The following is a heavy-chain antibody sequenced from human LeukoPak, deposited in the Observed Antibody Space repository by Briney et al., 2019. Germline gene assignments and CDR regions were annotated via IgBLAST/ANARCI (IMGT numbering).Heavy chain of an antibody. V-gene: IGHV3-30*18. Sequence: GRSLRLSCAASGFTFSSYGMHWVRQAPGKGLEWVAVISYDGSNKYYADSVKGRFTISRDNSKNTLYLQMNSLRAEDTAVYYCAKSGAVAGSNWFDPWGRGTLVTVSS. D-gene: IGHD6-19*01. CDR1: GFTFSSYG. J-gene: IGHJ5*02. CDR3: AKSGAVAGSNWFDP. CDR2: ISYDGSNK.